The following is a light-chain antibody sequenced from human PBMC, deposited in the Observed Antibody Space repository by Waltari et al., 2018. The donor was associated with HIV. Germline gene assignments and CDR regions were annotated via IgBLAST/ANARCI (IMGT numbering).Light chain of an antibody. V-gene: IGKV1-5*03. J-gene: IGKJ2*01. CDR1: QSISSW. CDR3: QQYNSYPYT. CDR2: KAS. Sequence: DIQMTQPPSPLSASVGDRVTITCRASQSISSWLAWYQQKPGRAPKLLIYKASNLEGGVPSRFRGSGSGTEFTLTISSLQPDDFATYFCQQYNSYPYTFGQGTKLEI.